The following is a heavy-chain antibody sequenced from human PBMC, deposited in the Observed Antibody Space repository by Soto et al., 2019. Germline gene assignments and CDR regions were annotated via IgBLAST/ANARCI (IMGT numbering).Heavy chain of an antibody. J-gene: IGHJ5*02. CDR3: ARVFPRIAQAGRRPELGFDP. CDR1: GYTFTSYA. Sequence: QVQLVQSGSELKKPGASVKVSCKASGYTFTSYAMNWVRQAPGQGLEWMGWINTNTGNPTYAQGFTGRFVFSLDTSVSTAYLQSCTLQAEDTDVYYCARVFPRIAQAGRRPELGFDPWGQGNLVTVSS. V-gene: IGHV7-4-1*01. D-gene: IGHD6-13*01. CDR2: INTNTGNP.